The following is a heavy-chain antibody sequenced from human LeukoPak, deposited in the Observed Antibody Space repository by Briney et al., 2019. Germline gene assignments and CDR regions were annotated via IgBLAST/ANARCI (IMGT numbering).Heavy chain of an antibody. V-gene: IGHV1-69*13. CDR2: IIPIFGTA. D-gene: IGHD3-9*01. Sequence: SVKVSCKASGGTFSSYAISWVRQAPGQGLEWMGGIIPIFGTANYAQKFQGRVTITADESTSTAYMELSSLRSEDTAVYYCARHYDILTGYGFLAFDNWGQGTMVTVSS. CDR1: GGTFSSYA. CDR3: ARHYDILTGYGFLAFDN. J-gene: IGHJ3*02.